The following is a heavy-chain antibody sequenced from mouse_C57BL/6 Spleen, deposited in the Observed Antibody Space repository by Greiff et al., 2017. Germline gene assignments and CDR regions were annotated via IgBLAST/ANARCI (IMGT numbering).Heavy chain of an antibody. CDR2: ISDGGSYT. V-gene: IGHV5-4*01. Sequence: EVLLVESGGGLVKPGGSLKLSCAASGFTFSSYAMSWVRQTPEKRLEWVATISDGGSYTYYPDNVKGRFTLSRDNAKNNLYLQMSHLKSEDTAMYYCARDAYYGSSQYFDVWGTGTTVTVSS. J-gene: IGHJ1*03. D-gene: IGHD1-1*01. CDR1: GFTFSSYA. CDR3: ARDAYYGSSQYFDV.